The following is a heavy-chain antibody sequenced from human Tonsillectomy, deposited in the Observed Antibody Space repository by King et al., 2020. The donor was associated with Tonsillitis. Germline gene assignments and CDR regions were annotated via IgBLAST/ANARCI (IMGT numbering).Heavy chain of an antibody. J-gene: IGHJ4*02. CDR2: IYYSGST. CDR1: GGSISTSSYY. D-gene: IGHD2-15*01. CDR3: ARQYCSGGSCYSSSGVIDY. V-gene: IGHV4-39*01. Sequence: QLQESGPGLVKPSETLSLTCTVSGGSISTSSYYWGWIRQPPGKGLEWMGSIYYSGSTYYNPSLKSRVTISVDTSKNQCSLKLNSVTAADTAVYYCARQYCSGGSCYSSSGVIDYWGQGTLVTVSS.